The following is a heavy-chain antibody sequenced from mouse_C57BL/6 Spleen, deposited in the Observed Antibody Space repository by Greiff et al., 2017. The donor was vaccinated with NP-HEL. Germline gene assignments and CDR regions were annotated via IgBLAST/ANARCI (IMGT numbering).Heavy chain of an antibody. CDR2: IDPSDSYT. V-gene: IGHV1-50*01. CDR3: ASYDYDRVAY. J-gene: IGHJ3*01. CDR1: GYTFTSYW. D-gene: IGHD2-4*01. Sequence: QVQLQQPGAELVKPGASVKLSCKASGYTFTSYWMQWVKQRPGQGLEWIGEIDPSDSYTNYNQKFKGKSTLTVDKSSSTAYMQLSSLTSEDAAVYYCASYDYDRVAYWGQGTLVTVSA.